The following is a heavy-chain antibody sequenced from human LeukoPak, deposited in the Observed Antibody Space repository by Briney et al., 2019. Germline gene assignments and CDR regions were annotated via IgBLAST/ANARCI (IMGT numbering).Heavy chain of an antibody. V-gene: IGHV1-18*01. J-gene: IGHJ6*02. CDR3: ARDAVDTSLVTTYNYFSGMDV. Sequence: GSLKVSCKASGYTLTNFGISWVRQAPGQGLEWMGWISAENGDTNYAQRFKGRVTMTTDTSTSTAYMELRSLRSADTAMYYCARDAVDTSLVTTYNYFSGMDVWGHGTTVTASS. D-gene: IGHD5-18*01. CDR2: ISAENGDT. CDR1: GYTLTNFG.